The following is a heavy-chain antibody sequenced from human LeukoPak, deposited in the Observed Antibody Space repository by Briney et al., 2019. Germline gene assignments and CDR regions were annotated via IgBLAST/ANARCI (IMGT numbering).Heavy chain of an antibody. CDR1: GGSISNYY. CDR3: ARGGDVDDWYFDL. V-gene: IGHV4-59*01. Sequence: PSETLSLTCTVSGGSISNYYWSWIRQFPGKGLEWIGYIYYSGSSIYNPSLRSRLTLSVDTSKNQFSLKLTSVTAADTALYYCARGGDVDDWYFDLWGRGTLVSVSS. CDR2: IYYSGSS. D-gene: IGHD2-21*01. J-gene: IGHJ2*01.